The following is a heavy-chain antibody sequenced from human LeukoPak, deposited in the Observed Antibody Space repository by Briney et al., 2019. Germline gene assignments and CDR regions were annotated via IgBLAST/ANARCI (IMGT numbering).Heavy chain of an antibody. D-gene: IGHD3-22*01. Sequence: GGSLRLSCAASGFTLSRYWMSWVRQAPGKGVERGANIKKDGSEKYYVDSVKGRFTISRDNAKNSLYLQMNSLRAEDTAVYYCARASDSSGYYAYYYYYYYMDVWGKGTTVTVSS. CDR1: GFTLSRYW. CDR2: IKKDGSEK. J-gene: IGHJ6*03. V-gene: IGHV3-7*01. CDR3: ARASDSSGYYAYYYYYYYMDV.